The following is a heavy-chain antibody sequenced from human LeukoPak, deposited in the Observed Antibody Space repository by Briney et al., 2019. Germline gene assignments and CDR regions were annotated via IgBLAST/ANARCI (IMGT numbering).Heavy chain of an antibody. Sequence: GGSLRLSCAASGFTFSDHHMTWVRQAPGKGLEWLSYISSTSGFTKYADSVKGRLTISRDNAKNSLYLQMNSLRADDTAVYYCARGGSYFDYWGQGTLVTVSS. V-gene: IGHV3-11*05. CDR2: ISSTSGFT. J-gene: IGHJ4*02. CDR1: GFTFSDHH. CDR3: ARGGSYFDY.